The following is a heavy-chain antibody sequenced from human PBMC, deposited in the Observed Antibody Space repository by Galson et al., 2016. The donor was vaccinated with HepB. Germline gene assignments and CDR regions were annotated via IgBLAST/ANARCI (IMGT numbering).Heavy chain of an antibody. Sequence: SLRLSCADSGFTFSTYGMRWVRQAPGEGLEWVAAIPFEGNKQPYADSVKGRFTVSRDNSKNTLYLQMNNLTPDDTAIYYCARGGGTSSYYYWGMDVWGQGTTVTVSS. CDR1: GFTFSTYG. CDR3: ARGGGTSSYYYWGMDV. D-gene: IGHD1-14*01. CDR2: IPFEGNKQ. V-gene: IGHV3-30*03. J-gene: IGHJ6*02.